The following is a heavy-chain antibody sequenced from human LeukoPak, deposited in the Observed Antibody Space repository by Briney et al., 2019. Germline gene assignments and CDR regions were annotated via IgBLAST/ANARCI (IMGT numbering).Heavy chain of an antibody. CDR2: IYYSGST. CDR1: GGSISSYY. V-gene: IGHV4-59*08. Sequence: PSETLSLTCTVSGGSISSYYWSWIWQPPGKGLEWIGYIYYSGSTNYNPSLKSRVTISVDTSKNQFSLKLSSVTAADTAVYYCATYSSGWYDAFDIWGQGTMVTVSS. D-gene: IGHD6-19*01. J-gene: IGHJ3*02. CDR3: ATYSSGWYDAFDI.